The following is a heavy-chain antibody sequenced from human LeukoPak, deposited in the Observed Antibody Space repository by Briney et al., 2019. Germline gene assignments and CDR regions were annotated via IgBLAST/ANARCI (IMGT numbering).Heavy chain of an antibody. Sequence: SVKVSCKASGGTFSSYAISWVRQAPGQGLDWMGGIIPIFGTANYAQKFQGRVTITTDESTSTAYMELSSLRSEDTAVYYCAGERITMIVVVPRFGAFDIWGQGTMVTVSS. D-gene: IGHD3-22*01. V-gene: IGHV1-69*05. CDR2: IIPIFGTA. CDR1: GGTFSSYA. CDR3: AGERITMIVVVPRFGAFDI. J-gene: IGHJ3*02.